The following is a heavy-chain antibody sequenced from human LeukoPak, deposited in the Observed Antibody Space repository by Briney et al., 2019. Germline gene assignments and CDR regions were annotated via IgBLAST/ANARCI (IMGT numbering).Heavy chain of an antibody. CDR2: IYYSGST. Sequence: SVTLSLTCTVSGGSITSSSYYWGWIRQPPGQGLEWVGSIYYSGSTDHNPSLKSRVTISVDTSKNQFSLKLSSVTAANTAVYYCARQKSILFDPWGQGTLVTVS. D-gene: IGHD6-6*01. CDR1: GGSITSSSYY. V-gene: IGHV4-39*07. J-gene: IGHJ5*02. CDR3: ARQKSILFDP.